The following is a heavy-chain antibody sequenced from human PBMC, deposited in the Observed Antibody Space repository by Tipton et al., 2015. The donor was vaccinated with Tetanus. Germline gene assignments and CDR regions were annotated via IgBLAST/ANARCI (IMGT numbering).Heavy chain of an antibody. CDR1: GGSISSGGYY. J-gene: IGHJ4*02. Sequence: LRLSCTVSGGSISSGGYYWSWIRQHPGKGLEWIGYIYYGGSTYYNPSLKSRVTISVDTSKNQFSLKLSSVTAADTAVYYCARDRSSGYYNGHYFDYWGQGTLVTVSS. D-gene: IGHD3-22*01. V-gene: IGHV4-31*03. CDR2: IYYGGST. CDR3: ARDRSSGYYNGHYFDY.